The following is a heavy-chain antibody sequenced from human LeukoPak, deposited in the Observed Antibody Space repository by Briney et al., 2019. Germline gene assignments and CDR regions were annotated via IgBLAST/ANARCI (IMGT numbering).Heavy chain of an antibody. D-gene: IGHD4-23*01. CDR2: LNWNGGST. J-gene: IGHJ5*02. CDR3: ARDDGGLPS. Sequence: GGSLRLSCAASGFKFDDYGMSWVRRAPGKGLEWVSGLNWNGGSTGYADSVKGRSTISRDNAKSSLYLQMNSVRAEDTALYYCARDDGGLPSWGQGTLVTVSS. V-gene: IGHV3-20*04. CDR1: GFKFDDYG.